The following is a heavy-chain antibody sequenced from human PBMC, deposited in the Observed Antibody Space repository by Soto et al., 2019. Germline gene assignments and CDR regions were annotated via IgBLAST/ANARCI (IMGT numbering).Heavy chain of an antibody. V-gene: IGHV1-69*01. CDR3: ARRGHSGSFYFDY. Sequence: QVXXVQSGXXXKKPGSXXXXXXXXSGGTXXSYAISWVRQAPGQGLEWMGGIIPIFGTANYAQKFQGRVTITADESTSTAYMELSSLRSEDTAVYYCARRGHSGSFYFDYWGQGTLVTVSS. J-gene: IGHJ4*02. CDR1: GGTXXSYA. D-gene: IGHD1-26*01. CDR2: IIPIFGTA.